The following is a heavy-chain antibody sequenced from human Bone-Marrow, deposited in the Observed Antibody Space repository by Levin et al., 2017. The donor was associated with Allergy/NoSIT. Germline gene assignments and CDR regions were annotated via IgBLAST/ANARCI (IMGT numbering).Heavy chain of an antibody. J-gene: IGHJ3*02. CDR1: GFTFSSYA. D-gene: IGHD3-10*01. CDR3: AKRFPAWFGERGGAFDI. Sequence: GGSLRLSCAASGFTFSSYAMSWVRQAPGKGLEWVSAISGSGGSTYYADSVKGRFTISRDNSKNTLYLQMNSLRAEDTAVYYCAKRFPAWFGERGGAFDIWGQGTMVTVSS. CDR2: ISGSGGST. V-gene: IGHV3-23*01.